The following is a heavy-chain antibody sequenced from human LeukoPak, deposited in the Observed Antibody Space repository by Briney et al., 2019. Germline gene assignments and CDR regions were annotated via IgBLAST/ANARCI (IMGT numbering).Heavy chain of an antibody. D-gene: IGHD6-19*01. CDR3: ARDANPHSTGWYYFDY. Sequence: ASVKVSCKASGYTFTSYDINWVRQAPGQGLEWMGWISAYNGNTNYAQKLQGRVTMTTDTSTNTVYMELRSLRSDDTALFYCARDANPHSTGWYYFDYWGQGTLVTVSS. J-gene: IGHJ4*02. CDR2: ISAYNGNT. CDR1: GYTFTSYD. V-gene: IGHV1-18*01.